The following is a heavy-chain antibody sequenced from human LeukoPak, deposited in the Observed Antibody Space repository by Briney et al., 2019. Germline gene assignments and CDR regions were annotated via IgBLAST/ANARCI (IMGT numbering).Heavy chain of an antibody. J-gene: IGHJ4*02. CDR1: GFTFSSYE. CDR2: ISSSGSTI. V-gene: IGHV3-48*03. D-gene: IGHD3-22*01. CDR3: ARDRSYYDSSGYY. Sequence: GGSLRLSCAASGFTFSSYEMNWVRQAPGKGLEWVSYISSSGSTIYYADSVKGRFTVSRDNARNSLYLQMNSLRAEDTAVYYCARDRSYYDSSGYYWGQGTLVTVSS.